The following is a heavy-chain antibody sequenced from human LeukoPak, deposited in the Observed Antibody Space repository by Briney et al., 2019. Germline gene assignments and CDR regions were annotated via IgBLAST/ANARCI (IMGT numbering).Heavy chain of an antibody. CDR2: IHNCGGTT. Sequence: PGGSLRLSCRASGFTFRSYTMNWLPQSPGKGVEGVSAIHNCGGTTSYADSVKGRFTISRDNSKNTLFLQMNSLRAEDTAVYYCAKDSAFGGGDSWGQGTLVTVSS. CDR1: GFTFRSYT. D-gene: IGHD3-16*01. V-gene: IGHV3-23*01. CDR3: AKDSAFGGGDS. J-gene: IGHJ4*02.